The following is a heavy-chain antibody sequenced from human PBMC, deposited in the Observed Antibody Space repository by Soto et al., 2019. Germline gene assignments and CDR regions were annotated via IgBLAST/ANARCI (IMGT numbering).Heavy chain of an antibody. CDR2: IYWNDDK. CDR3: ERQATRRGRQVLDDFDI. CDR1: VFSLSTSGVR. Sequence: QITLKESGPTLVKPTQTLTLTCTFSVFSLSTSGVRVGWIRQPQGKALEWLALIYWNDDKRDSPSLKSRLTFTKDTFKNRVVLTMTNMDPEDTATYYCERQATRRGRQVLDDFDIWGQGTMVSVSS. D-gene: IGHD3-16*01. V-gene: IGHV2-5*01. J-gene: IGHJ3*02.